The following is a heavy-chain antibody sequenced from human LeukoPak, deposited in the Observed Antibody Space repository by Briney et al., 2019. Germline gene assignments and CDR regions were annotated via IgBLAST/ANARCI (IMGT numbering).Heavy chain of an antibody. CDR3: ASSLAAAGYYFDY. CDR1: GYTFTNCY. J-gene: IGHJ4*02. Sequence: ALVKVSCKASGYTFTNCYMHWVRQAPGQGLEWMGIINPSGGSTSYAQKFQGRVTMTRDTSTSTVYMELSSLRSEDTAVYYCASSLAAAGYYFDYWGQGTLVTVSS. D-gene: IGHD6-13*01. V-gene: IGHV1-46*01. CDR2: INPSGGST.